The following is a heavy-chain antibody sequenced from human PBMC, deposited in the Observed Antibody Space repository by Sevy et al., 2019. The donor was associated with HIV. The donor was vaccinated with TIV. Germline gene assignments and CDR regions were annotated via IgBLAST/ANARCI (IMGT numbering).Heavy chain of an antibody. D-gene: IGHD5-12*01. Sequence: GGSLRLSCAASGFTFSSYGMHWVRQAPGKGLEWVAVISYDGSNKYYADSVKGRFTISRDNSKNTLYLQMNSLRAEDTAVYYCAKEVGVGWLRLGYWGQGTLVTVSS. V-gene: IGHV3-30*18. CDR2: ISYDGSNK. J-gene: IGHJ4*02. CDR1: GFTFSSYG. CDR3: AKEVGVGWLRLGY.